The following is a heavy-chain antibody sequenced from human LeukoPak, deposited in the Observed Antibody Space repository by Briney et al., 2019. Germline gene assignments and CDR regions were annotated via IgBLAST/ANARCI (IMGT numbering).Heavy chain of an antibody. CDR3: AREWHRGYEY. D-gene: IGHD6-25*01. V-gene: IGHV3-21*01. J-gene: IGHJ4*02. Sequence: GGSLRLSCAASGFTFSSYNMNWVRQAPGKGLEWVSSISGSSSYIYYADSVKGRFTISRDNAKNSLYLQMSSLRAEDTAVYYCAREWHRGYEYWGQGTLVTVSS. CDR2: ISGSSSYI. CDR1: GFTFSSYN.